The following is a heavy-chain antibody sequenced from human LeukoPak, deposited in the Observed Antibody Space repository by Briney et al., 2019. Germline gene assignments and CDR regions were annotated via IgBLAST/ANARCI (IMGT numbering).Heavy chain of an antibody. J-gene: IGHJ4*02. CDR1: GFTFSSYS. Sequence: GGSLRLSCAASGFTFSSYSMNWVRQAPGKGLEWVSSISSSSSYIYYADSVKGRFTISRDNAKNSLYLQMNSLRAEDTAVYYCARGQGSGSSWAFDYWGQGTLVTVSS. D-gene: IGHD1-26*01. V-gene: IGHV3-21*01. CDR3: ARGQGSGSSWAFDY. CDR2: ISSSSSYI.